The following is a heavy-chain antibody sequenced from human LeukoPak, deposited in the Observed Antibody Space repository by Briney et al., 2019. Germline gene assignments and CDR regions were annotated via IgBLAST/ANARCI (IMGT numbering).Heavy chain of an antibody. Sequence: GGSLRLSCAASGFTFSSYGMSWVRQAPGKGLEWASIISGSGGITYYADSVKGRFTISRDNSKNTLYLQMNSLRAEDTAIYYCAKFPSTVPTNYFDYWGQGTLVTVSS. J-gene: IGHJ4*02. V-gene: IGHV3-23*01. D-gene: IGHD1-1*01. CDR1: GFTFSSYG. CDR2: ISGSGGIT. CDR3: AKFPSTVPTNYFDY.